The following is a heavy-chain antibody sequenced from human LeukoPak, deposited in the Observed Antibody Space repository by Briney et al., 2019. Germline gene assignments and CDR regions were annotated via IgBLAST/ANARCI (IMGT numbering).Heavy chain of an antibody. V-gene: IGHV4-39*07. CDR2: IYYSGST. D-gene: IGHD1-7*01. Sequence: PSQTLSLTCTVSGGYISSSSYYWGWIRQPPGKGLEWIGYIYYSGSTNYNPSLKSRVTISVDTSKNQFSLKLSSVTAADTAVYYCARGRTIRNYYYYYYMDVWGKGTTVTVSS. CDR3: ARGRTIRNYYYYYYMDV. CDR1: GGYISSSSYY. J-gene: IGHJ6*03.